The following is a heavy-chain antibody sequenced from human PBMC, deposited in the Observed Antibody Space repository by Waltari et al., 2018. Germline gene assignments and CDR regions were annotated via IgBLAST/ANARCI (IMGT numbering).Heavy chain of an antibody. CDR3: AGSGGNGDYDR. Sequence: QVQLQESGPGLVKPSETLSLTCTVSGDSMNNYYWTWIRHSPGKGLEWIGYIYYSGNTNYNLSPEGRATKSIMPSKNQFALKLSSVTAADTAVYYCAGSGGNGDYDRWGQGTQVTVSS. CDR1: GDSMNNYY. V-gene: IGHV4-59*01. J-gene: IGHJ5*02. D-gene: IGHD4-17*01. CDR2: IYYSGNT.